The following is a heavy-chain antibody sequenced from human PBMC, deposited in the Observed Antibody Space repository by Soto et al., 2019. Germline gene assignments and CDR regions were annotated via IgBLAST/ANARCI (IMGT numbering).Heavy chain of an antibody. J-gene: IGHJ4*02. CDR3: ARDSVVATSFDY. V-gene: IGHV1-69*04. Sequence: GASVKVSCKASGGTFSSYTISWVRQAPGQGLEWMGRIIPILGIANYAQKFQGRVTMTRDTSTSTAYMELSSLRSEDTAVYYCARDSVVATSFDYWGQGTLVTVSS. CDR2: IIPILGIA. CDR1: GGTFSSYT. D-gene: IGHD5-12*01.